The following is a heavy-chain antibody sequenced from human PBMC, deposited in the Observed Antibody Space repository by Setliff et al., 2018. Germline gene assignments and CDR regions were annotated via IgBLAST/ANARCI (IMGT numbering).Heavy chain of an antibody. J-gene: IGHJ4*02. D-gene: IGHD3-10*01. CDR3: ARHNYYSSGIDY. Sequence: GGSLRLSCAASGFTFSSYWMHWVRQAPGKGLVWVSRINSDGSSTSYADSVKGRFTISRDNAKNTLYLQMNSLRAEDTAVYYCARHNYYSSGIDYWGQGTLVTVSS. CDR2: INSDGSST. V-gene: IGHV3-74*01. CDR1: GFTFSSYW.